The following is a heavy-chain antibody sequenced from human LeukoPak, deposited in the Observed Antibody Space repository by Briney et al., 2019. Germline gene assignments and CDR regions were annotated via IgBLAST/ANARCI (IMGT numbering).Heavy chain of an antibody. CDR1: GGSISSYY. Sequence: SETLSLTCTVSGGSISSYYWSWIRQPPGKGLEWIGYIYYSGSTNYNPSLKSRVTISVDTSKNQFSLKLSSVTAADTAVYYCARLIVGATTFDYWGQGTLVTVSS. CDR3: ARLIVGATTFDY. D-gene: IGHD1-26*01. V-gene: IGHV4-59*01. J-gene: IGHJ4*02. CDR2: IYYSGST.